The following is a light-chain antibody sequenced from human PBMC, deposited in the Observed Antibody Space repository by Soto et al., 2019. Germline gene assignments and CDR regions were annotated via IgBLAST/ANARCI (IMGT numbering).Light chain of an antibody. Sequence: IQLTQSPASLSASVGDRVTITCRASQGISSYLAWFQQKPGKAPRLLIYAASTLRSGVPSRFSGSGSGTDFSRTISSLQPEDFATYYCQQLNSYPITFGQGTRLEIK. CDR1: QGISSY. V-gene: IGKV1-9*01. CDR2: AAS. CDR3: QQLNSYPIT. J-gene: IGKJ5*01.